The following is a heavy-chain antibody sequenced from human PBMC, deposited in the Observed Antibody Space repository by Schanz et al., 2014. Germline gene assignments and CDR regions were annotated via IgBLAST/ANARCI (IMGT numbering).Heavy chain of an antibody. CDR3: ASYDNSGPYYLNH. D-gene: IGHD4-4*01. CDR1: GFSFSGFA. CDR2: VRTKDNHYAT. Sequence: VQLEESGGGVVQPGGSLRLSCVASGFSFSGFAVHWVRQASGKGLEWVGRVRTKDNHYATSYGASVSGRFTISRDDSKNTAYLQMNSLRTGDTAMYYCASYDNSGPYYLNHWGRGTLVTVSS. J-gene: IGHJ5*02. V-gene: IGHV3-73*01.